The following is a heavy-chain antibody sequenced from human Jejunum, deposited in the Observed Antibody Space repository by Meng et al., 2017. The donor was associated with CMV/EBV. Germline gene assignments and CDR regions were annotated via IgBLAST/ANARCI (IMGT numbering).Heavy chain of an antibody. D-gene: IGHD2-21*02. J-gene: IGHJ6*02. CDR1: FASYG. Sequence: FASYGMHWVRQGPGTGLEWVSFIRYAGTKTYYADSVKGRFTISRDNSKNTLYLQMNSLRVEDTAIYYCAKDHDLVTGKDYYYAMDVWGQGTTVTVSS. CDR2: IRYAGTKT. CDR3: AKDHDLVTGKDYYYAMDV. V-gene: IGHV3-30*02.